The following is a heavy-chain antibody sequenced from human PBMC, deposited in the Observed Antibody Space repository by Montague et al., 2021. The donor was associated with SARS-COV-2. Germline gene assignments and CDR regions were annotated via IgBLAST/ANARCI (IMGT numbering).Heavy chain of an antibody. CDR1: GDSISTSY. D-gene: IGHD2-15*01. J-gene: IGHJ6*02. CDR2: VYYSGRS. CDR3: VRADRRDPDTPHLDYYKGMDL. Sequence: SETLSLTCTVSGDSISTSYWAWIRQPPGKGLEWIGYVYYSGRSSYNSSLESRVTISVDTSKNQVSLNLRSVTAADTAVYFCVRADRRDPDTPHLDYYKGMDLWGQGTTVTVSS. V-gene: IGHV4-59*01.